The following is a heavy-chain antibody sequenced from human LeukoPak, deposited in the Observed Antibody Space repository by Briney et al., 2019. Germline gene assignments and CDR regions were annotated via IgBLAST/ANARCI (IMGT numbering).Heavy chain of an antibody. Sequence: GGSLRLSCAASGFAFSSYEMNWVRLAPGKGLEWVSHISSSGNTIYYADSVKGRFTISRDNAKKSLYLQMNSLRAEDTAVYYCASEPYVVGNGMDVWGQGTTVTVSS. CDR2: ISSSGNTI. J-gene: IGHJ6*02. CDR3: ASEPYVVGNGMDV. D-gene: IGHD3-16*01. V-gene: IGHV3-48*03. CDR1: GFAFSSYE.